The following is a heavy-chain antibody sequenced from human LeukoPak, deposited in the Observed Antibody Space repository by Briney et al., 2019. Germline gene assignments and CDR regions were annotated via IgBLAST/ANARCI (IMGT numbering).Heavy chain of an antibody. D-gene: IGHD3-9*01. J-gene: IGHJ4*02. CDR3: AKEAKYYDILIGYYRSFYYFDY. Sequence: SETLSLTCAVYGGSFSGYYWSWIRQPPGKGLEWIGEINHSGSTNYNPSLKSRVTISVDTSKNQFSLNLTSVSAADTAVYYCAKEAKYYDILIGYYRSFYYFDYWGQGTLVTVSS. CDR1: GGSFSGYY. CDR2: INHSGST. V-gene: IGHV4-34*01.